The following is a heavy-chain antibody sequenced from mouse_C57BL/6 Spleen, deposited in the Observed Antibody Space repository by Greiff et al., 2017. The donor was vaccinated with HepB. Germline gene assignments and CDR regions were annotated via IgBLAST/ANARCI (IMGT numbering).Heavy chain of an antibody. Sequence: VQLQQSGPELVKPGASVKISCKASGYAFSSSWMNWVKQRPGKGLEWIGRIYPGDGDTNYNGKVKGKATLTADKSSSTAYMQLSSLTSEDSAVYFCARTLNGDFDVWGTGTTVTVSS. CDR3: ARTLNGDFDV. D-gene: IGHD1-3*01. CDR1: GYAFSSSW. J-gene: IGHJ1*03. CDR2: IYPGDGDT. V-gene: IGHV1-82*01.